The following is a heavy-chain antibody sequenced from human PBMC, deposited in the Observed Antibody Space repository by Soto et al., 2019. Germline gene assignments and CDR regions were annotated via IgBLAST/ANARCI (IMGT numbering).Heavy chain of an antibody. J-gene: IGHJ6*02. D-gene: IGHD6-19*01. CDR1: GYXFTSYL. Sequence: EXLKISCKSSGYXFTSYLLVWVRHMPGKGLEWMGIIYPGYSDTRYSPSFQGQVTISADKSISTAYLQWISLKASETAMYYFARNPPRYSSGWELAVGGMDVWGQGTTFTSP. CDR3: ARNPPRYSSGWELAVGGMDV. CDR2: IYPGYSDT. V-gene: IGHV5-51*01.